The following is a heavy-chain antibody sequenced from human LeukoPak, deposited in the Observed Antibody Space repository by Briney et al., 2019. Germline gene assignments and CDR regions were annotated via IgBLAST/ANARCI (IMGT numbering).Heavy chain of an antibody. Sequence: ASVKVSCKASGYTFTSYDINWVRQATGQGLEWMGWMNPNSGNTGYAQKFQGRVTMTRNTSISTAYMELSSLRSEDTAVYYCAGEALAYGSGNRDYWGQGTLVTVSS. CDR1: GYTFTSYD. D-gene: IGHD3-10*01. CDR3: AGEALAYGSGNRDY. V-gene: IGHV1-8*01. J-gene: IGHJ4*02. CDR2: MNPNSGNT.